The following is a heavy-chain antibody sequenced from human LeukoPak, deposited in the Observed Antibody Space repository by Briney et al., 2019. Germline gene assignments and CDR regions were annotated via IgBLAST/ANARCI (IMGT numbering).Heavy chain of an antibody. J-gene: IGHJ5*02. Sequence: GASVKVSCKTSGYGFTGYYIHWVRQAPGQGFEWLGWINPNNGGTKYAQKFQDSVSMTRDTSINIAYMELSSLRLDDTAVYYCARGVAAAGSRLDPWGQGTLIAVSS. CDR3: ARGVAAAGSRLDP. D-gene: IGHD6-13*01. CDR1: GYGFTGYY. CDR2: INPNNGGT. V-gene: IGHV1-2*02.